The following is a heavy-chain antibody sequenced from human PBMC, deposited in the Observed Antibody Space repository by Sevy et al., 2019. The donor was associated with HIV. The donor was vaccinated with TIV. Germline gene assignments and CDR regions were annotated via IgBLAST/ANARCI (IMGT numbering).Heavy chain of an antibody. D-gene: IGHD2-8*01. CDR1: GFTFSKYS. CDR3: AREGCTKPHDY. V-gene: IGHV3-23*01. CDR2: LSFGCGEI. Sequence: GGSLRLSCAASGFTFSKYSMSWVRQPPGKGLEWVSTLSFGCGEINHADSVKGRFTISRDNSKNSLYLQMNNLRAEDTAIYYCAREGCTKPHDYWGQGTLVTVSS. J-gene: IGHJ4*02.